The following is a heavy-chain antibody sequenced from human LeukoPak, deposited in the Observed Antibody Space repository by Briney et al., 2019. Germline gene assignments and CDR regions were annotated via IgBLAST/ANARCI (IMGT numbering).Heavy chain of an antibody. J-gene: IGHJ6*02. V-gene: IGHV3-30-3*01. CDR1: GFTFSSYA. D-gene: IGHD3-10*01. CDR2: ISYDGSNK. CDR3: AREYTMVRGVIIGYYYYGMDV. Sequence: GGSLRLSCAASGFTFSSYAMHWVRQAPGKGLEWVAVISYDGSNKYYVDSVKGRFTISRDNSKNTLYLQTNSLRAEDTAVYYCAREYTMVRGVIIGYYYYGMDVWGQGTTVTVSS.